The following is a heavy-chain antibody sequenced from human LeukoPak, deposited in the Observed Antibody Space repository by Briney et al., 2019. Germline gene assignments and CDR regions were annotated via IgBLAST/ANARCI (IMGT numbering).Heavy chain of an antibody. CDR2: MNPNSGNT. CDR1: GYTFTSYD. V-gene: IGHV1-8*03. Sequence: ASVKVSCKASGYTFTSYDINWVRQATGQGLEWMGWMNPNSGNTGYAQKFQGRVTITRNTSISTAYMELSSLRSEDTAVYYCARVCSSTSCYAALDYWAREPWSPSPQ. J-gene: IGHJ4*02. D-gene: IGHD2-2*01. CDR3: ARVCSSTSCYAALDY.